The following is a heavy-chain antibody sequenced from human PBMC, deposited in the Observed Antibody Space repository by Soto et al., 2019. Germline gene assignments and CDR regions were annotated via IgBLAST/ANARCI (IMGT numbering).Heavy chain of an antibody. CDR1: GGTFSSYT. D-gene: IGHD3-16*01. CDR3: ARDLGLLGRDY. V-gene: IGHV1-69*08. Sequence: QVQLVQSGAEVKKPGSSVKVSCKASGGTFSSYTISWVRQAPGQGLEWMGRIIPILGIANYAQKVQGRVTITAGKATSTAYVEPSNLKSEDTAVDYCARDLGLLGRDYWGQGTLVTVSS. J-gene: IGHJ4*02. CDR2: IIPILGIA.